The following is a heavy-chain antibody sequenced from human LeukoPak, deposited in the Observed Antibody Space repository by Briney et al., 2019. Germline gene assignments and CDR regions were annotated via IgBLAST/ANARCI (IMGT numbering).Heavy chain of an antibody. D-gene: IGHD3-22*01. CDR3: AELVITMIVGV. CDR2: ISSSGSTI. Sequence: GGSLRLSCAASGFTFSSYEMNWVRQAPGKGLEWVSYISSSGSTIYYADSVKGRFTISRANAKNSLYLQMNSLRADYTAVYYCAELVITMIVGVWGKGTTVTISS. CDR1: GFTFSSYE. V-gene: IGHV3-48*03. J-gene: IGHJ6*04.